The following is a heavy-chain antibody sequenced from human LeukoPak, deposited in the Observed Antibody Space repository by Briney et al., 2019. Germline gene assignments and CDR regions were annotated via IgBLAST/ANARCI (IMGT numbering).Heavy chain of an antibody. J-gene: IGHJ5*02. CDR3: ARDERLPGTNWFDP. CDR2: ISQSGST. V-gene: IGHV4-31*03. CDR1: GGSISSASFS. Sequence: PSETLSLTCTVSGGSISSASFSWSWIRHYPGKGLEWIGYISQSGSTDYNPSLKSRVTISMDTSENQFSLNLNSVTAADTAVYYCARDERLPGTNWFDPWGQGTLVTVSS. D-gene: IGHD2-21*02.